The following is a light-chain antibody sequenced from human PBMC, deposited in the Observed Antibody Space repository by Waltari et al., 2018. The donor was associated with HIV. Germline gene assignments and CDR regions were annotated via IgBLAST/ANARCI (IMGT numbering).Light chain of an antibody. CDR1: SSNIGSNY. CDR2: RNN. CDR3: AGGGNRLSLL. J-gene: IGLJ2*01. Sequence: QSVLTQPPSASGTPGQRVTISCSGSSSNIGSNYVYWYQQLPGTAPKLLLYRNNQRPGGVPDRCAGNKSGTAALLASGGRRAEEEADYYCAGGGNRLSLLFGGGTKLTVL. V-gene: IGLV1-47*01.